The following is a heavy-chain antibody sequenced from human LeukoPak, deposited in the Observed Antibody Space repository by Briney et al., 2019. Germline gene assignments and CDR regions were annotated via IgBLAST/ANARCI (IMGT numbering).Heavy chain of an antibody. CDR1: GYTFTSYG. Sequence: ASVKVSCKASGYTFTSYGISWVRQATGQGLEWMGWMNPNSGNTGCAQKFQGRVAITRNTSISTAYMELSSLRSEDTAVYYCARGPLRGVRQKNWFDPWGQGTLVTVSS. J-gene: IGHJ5*02. CDR2: MNPNSGNT. D-gene: IGHD3-10*01. CDR3: ARGPLRGVRQKNWFDP. V-gene: IGHV1-8*03.